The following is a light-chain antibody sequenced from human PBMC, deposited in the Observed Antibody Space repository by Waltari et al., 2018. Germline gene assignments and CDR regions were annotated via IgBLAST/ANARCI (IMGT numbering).Light chain of an antibody. Sequence: DIVMTQSPDSLAVSLGERATINCRSSRSVFSSLNNKNYLAWYQQKPGQPPKLLIYWASSRESVVPDRFSGSGSGTEFSLTISSLQAEDVAVYSCQQYYTVPPHTFGQGTKLEIK. CDR1: RSVFSSLNNKNY. CDR3: QQYYTVPPHT. J-gene: IGKJ2*01. V-gene: IGKV4-1*01. CDR2: WAS.